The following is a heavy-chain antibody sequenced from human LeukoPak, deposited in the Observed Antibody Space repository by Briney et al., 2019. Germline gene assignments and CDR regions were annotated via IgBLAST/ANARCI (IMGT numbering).Heavy chain of an antibody. CDR3: ARDGPSSTSLNYYYYMDV. J-gene: IGHJ6*03. V-gene: IGHV3-23*01. CDR1: GFIFSSYA. Sequence: PGGSLRLSCVASGFIFSSYAMSWVRQAPGKGLEWVSGISGSGGSTYYADSVKGRFTISRDNAKNSLYLQMNSLRAEDTAVYYCARDGPSSTSLNYYYYMDVWGKGTTVTVSS. D-gene: IGHD2-2*01. CDR2: ISGSGGST.